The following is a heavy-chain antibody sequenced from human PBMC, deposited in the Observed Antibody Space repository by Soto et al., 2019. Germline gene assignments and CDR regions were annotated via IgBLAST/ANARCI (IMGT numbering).Heavy chain of an antibody. CDR3: AKAQGYGCFDY. Sequence: EVQLLESGGGLVQPGGSLRLSCAASGFTFSSYAMNWVRQAPGKGLEWVSAISGSGVSTYADSVKGRFTISRDNSKNTLYLQMNSLRAEDTAVYYCAKAQGYGCFDYWGQGTLVTVSS. J-gene: IGHJ4*02. CDR2: ISGSGVST. V-gene: IGHV3-23*01. D-gene: IGHD5-12*01. CDR1: GFTFSSYA.